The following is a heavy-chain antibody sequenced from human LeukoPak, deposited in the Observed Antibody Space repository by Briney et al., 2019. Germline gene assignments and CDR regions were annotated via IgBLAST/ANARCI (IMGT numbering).Heavy chain of an antibody. D-gene: IGHD2-15*01. CDR2: TLSYGTTD. V-gene: IGHV3-30*02. Sequence: GGSLRLSCAASAFPSTVTFNSYGVNWVRQAPGRGLEWVALTLSYGTTDYYTDSVKGRFTVSRDDSKNTVYLQLSSLRPGDTAVYYCVKDAPLLQSNWGQGSQVTVSS. CDR3: VKDAPLLQSN. CDR1: AFPSTVTFNSYG. J-gene: IGHJ4*02.